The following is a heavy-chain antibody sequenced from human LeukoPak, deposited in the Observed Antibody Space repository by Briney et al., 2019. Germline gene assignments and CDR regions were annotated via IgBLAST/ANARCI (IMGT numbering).Heavy chain of an antibody. CDR1: GFTFEDYG. D-gene: IGHD1-14*01. Sequence: GGSLRLSCTVSGFTFEDYGMNWVRQVPGKEPEWVSTISSDSSGTYYADSVKGRFTISRDNSKNTLYLQMSSLKVDDTADYFCTKGGRSTGPFAPWGQGTLVTVSS. CDR2: ISSDSSGT. CDR3: TKGGRSTGPFAP. V-gene: IGHV3-23*01. J-gene: IGHJ5*02.